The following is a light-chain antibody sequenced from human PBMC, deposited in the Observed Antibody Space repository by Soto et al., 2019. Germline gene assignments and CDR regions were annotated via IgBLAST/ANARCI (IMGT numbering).Light chain of an antibody. CDR3: QQYNSWPPIT. CDR2: GAS. J-gene: IGKJ5*01. V-gene: IGKV3-15*01. Sequence: EIVLTQSPGTLSLSPGERATLSCRASQTVLNNYLTWYQQKPGQAPRLLIYGASTRATGIPARFSGSGSGTEFTLTISSLQSEDFAVYYCQQYNSWPPITFGQGTRLEI. CDR1: QTVLNN.